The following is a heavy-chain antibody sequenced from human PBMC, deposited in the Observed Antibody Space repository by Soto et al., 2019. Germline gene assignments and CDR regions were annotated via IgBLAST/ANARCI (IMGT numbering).Heavy chain of an antibody. CDR2: IDIGGNR. Sequence: PGGSLRLSCAASGFTFSSYSMNWVRQAPGKGLEWVSIIDIGGNRYYADSVKDRFTISRDNSRNTLYLHMDSLRAEDTAVYYCGRGPGYYFDYWGQGTLVTVSS. CDR3: GRGPGYYFDY. CDR1: GFTFSSYS. V-gene: IGHV3-66*01. J-gene: IGHJ4*02.